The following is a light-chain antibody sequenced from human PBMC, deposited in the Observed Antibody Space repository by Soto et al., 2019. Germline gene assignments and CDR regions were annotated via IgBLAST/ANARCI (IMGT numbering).Light chain of an antibody. CDR2: GAS. CDR1: QSVSSN. V-gene: IGKV3-15*01. J-gene: IGKJ4*01. CDR3: QQYNNCPLT. Sequence: EIVMTQSPATLSVSPGERATLSCRASQSVSSNLAWYQQKPGQAPRLLIYGASTRATGIPARFSGSGSGTEFTLTISSLQSEDFVVYYCQQYNNCPLTFGGGTKGEIK.